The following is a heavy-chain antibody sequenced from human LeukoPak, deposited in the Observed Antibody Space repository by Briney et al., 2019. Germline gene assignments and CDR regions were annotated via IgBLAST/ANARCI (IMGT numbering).Heavy chain of an antibody. J-gene: IGHJ6*01. Sequence: GASVKLSRKASGGSFTSYAISWVRQAPGQGLEWMGGIIPIFGTANNAHKFKGRGTITAAKSTSTAYMELSILRPEATPVYYCERGRIRYFDSMDVWGKGSTVSISS. CDR3: ERGRIRYFDSMDV. D-gene: IGHD3-9*01. CDR2: IIPIFGTA. V-gene: IGHV1-69*06. CDR1: GGSFTSYA.